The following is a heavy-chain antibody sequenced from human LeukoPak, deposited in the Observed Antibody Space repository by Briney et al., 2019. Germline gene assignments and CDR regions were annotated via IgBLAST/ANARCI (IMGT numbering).Heavy chain of an antibody. V-gene: IGHV4-31*03. CDR1: GGSISSGGYY. J-gene: IGHJ4*02. Sequence: SQTLSLTCTVSGGSISSGGYYWSWIRQHPGKGLEWIGYIYYSGSTYYNPSLKSRVTISVDTSKNQFSLKLSSVTAADPAVYYCARDLLSKGLDYWGQGTLVTVSS. D-gene: IGHD2-21*01. CDR2: IYYSGST. CDR3: ARDLLSKGLDY.